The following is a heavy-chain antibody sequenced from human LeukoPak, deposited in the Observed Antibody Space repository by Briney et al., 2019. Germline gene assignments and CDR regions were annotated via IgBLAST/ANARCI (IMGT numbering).Heavy chain of an antibody. CDR2: INPNSGGT. Sequence: ASVTLSCKASGYTFTGYYMHWVRQAPGQGLEWMGWINPNSGGTNYAQKFQGRVTMTRDTSISTAYMELSRLRSDDTAVYYCARVERPYSSGWPDEYYFDYWGQGALVTVSS. CDR1: GYTFTGYY. J-gene: IGHJ4*02. D-gene: IGHD6-19*01. CDR3: ARVERPYSSGWPDEYYFDY. V-gene: IGHV1-2*02.